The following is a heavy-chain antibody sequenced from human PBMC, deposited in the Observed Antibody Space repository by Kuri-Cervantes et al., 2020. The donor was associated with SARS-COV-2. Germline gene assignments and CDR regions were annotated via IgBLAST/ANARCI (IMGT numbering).Heavy chain of an antibody. D-gene: IGHD3-10*01. CDR3: ARHGLRYYGSGSLTTFDY. CDR1: GASISNGSYY. V-gene: IGHV4-61*02. J-gene: IGHJ4*02. CDR2: FYTTERI. Sequence: LRLSCTVSGASISNGSYYWSWIRQPAGKGLEWIGRFYTTERINYNPSLKSRVTISVDTSKNQFSLKLSSVTAADTAVYYCARHGLRYYGSGSLTTFDYWGQGTLVTVSS.